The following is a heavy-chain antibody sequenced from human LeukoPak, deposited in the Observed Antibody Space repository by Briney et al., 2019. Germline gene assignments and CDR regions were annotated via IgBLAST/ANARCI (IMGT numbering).Heavy chain of an antibody. CDR1: GYTFTSYD. V-gene: IGHV1-2*02. Sequence: ASVTVSFKASGYTFTSYDINWVRQAPGQGLEWMGWINPNSGGTNYAQKFQGRVTMTRDTSISTAYMELSRLRSDDTAVYYCARDRHYYGSGSYYKFDYWGQGTLVTVSS. CDR2: INPNSGGT. J-gene: IGHJ4*02. CDR3: ARDRHYYGSGSYYKFDY. D-gene: IGHD3-10*01.